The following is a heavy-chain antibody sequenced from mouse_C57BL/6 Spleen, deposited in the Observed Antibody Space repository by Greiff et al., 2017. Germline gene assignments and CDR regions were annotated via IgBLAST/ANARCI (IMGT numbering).Heavy chain of an antibody. J-gene: IGHJ4*01. D-gene: IGHD2-3*01. V-gene: IGHV1-26*01. CDR3: ARRKDDGYYAMDY. CDR1: GYTFTDYY. CDR2: INPNNGGT. Sequence: EVQLQQSGPELVKPGASVKISCKASGYTFTDYYMNWVKQSHGKSLEWIGDINPNNGGTSYNQKFKGKATLTVDKSSSTAYMELRSPTSEDSAVYYCARRKDDGYYAMDYWGQGTSVTVSS.